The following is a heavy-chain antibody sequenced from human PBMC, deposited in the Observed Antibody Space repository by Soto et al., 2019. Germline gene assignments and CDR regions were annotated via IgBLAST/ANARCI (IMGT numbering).Heavy chain of an antibody. CDR2: IYHSGST. D-gene: IGHD3-10*01. CDR3: ARDRGMVRGVSGDWFDP. J-gene: IGHJ5*02. CDR1: GGSISSGGYS. V-gene: IGHV4-30-2*01. Sequence: QLQLQESGSGLVKPSQTLSLTCAVSGGSISSGGYSWSWIRQPPGKGLEWIGYIYHSGSTYYNPSLKSRVTIVVDMSKNQFAMKLSFSTAEDTAVYYWARDRGMVRGVSGDWFDPWGQGTLVTVSS.